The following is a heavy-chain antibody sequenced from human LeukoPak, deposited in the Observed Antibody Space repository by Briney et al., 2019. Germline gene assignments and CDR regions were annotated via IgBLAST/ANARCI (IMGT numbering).Heavy chain of an antibody. J-gene: IGHJ3*02. V-gene: IGHV4-59*01. CDR3: ARSEYSYGADAFDI. CDR1: GGSISSYY. D-gene: IGHD5-18*01. Sequence: SETLSLTCTVSGGSISSYYWSWIQQPPGKGLEWIGYIYYSGSTNYSPSLKSRVIISVDTSKNQFSLKLSSVTAADTAVYYCARSEYSYGADAFDIWGQGTMVTVSS. CDR2: IYYSGST.